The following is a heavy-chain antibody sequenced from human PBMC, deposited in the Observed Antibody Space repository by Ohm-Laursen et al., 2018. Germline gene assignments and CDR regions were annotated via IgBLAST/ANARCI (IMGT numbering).Heavy chain of an antibody. V-gene: IGHV3-7*01. CDR3: ARDFWFGQFRLPFDY. CDR2: IKQDGSEK. J-gene: IGHJ4*02. D-gene: IGHD3-10*01. Sequence: SLRLSCAASGFSFSSYWMSWVRQAPGKGLEWVASIKQDGSEKYYVDSVRGRFTISRDNAKNSLYLQMNRLRAEDTAVYYCARDFWFGQFRLPFDYWGQGTLVTVSS. CDR1: GFSFSSYW.